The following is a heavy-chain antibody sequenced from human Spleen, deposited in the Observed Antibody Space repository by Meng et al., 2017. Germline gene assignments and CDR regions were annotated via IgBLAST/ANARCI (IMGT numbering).Heavy chain of an antibody. V-gene: IGHV4-38-2*01. Sequence: SETLSLTCAVSGYSITGSYNWGWIRQSPGKGLEWIGSIYQSGSTYYNPSLKSRVTMSADTSKNQFSLKLTSVTAADTAVYYCARAHSSSWLAGDAFDIWGQGTMVTVSS. D-gene: IGHD6-13*01. J-gene: IGHJ3*02. CDR3: ARAHSSSWLAGDAFDI. CDR1: GYSITGSYN. CDR2: IYQSGST.